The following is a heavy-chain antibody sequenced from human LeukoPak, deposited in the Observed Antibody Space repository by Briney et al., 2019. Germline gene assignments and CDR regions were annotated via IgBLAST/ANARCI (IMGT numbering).Heavy chain of an antibody. V-gene: IGHV1-2*02. CDR3: ARDKNPTVFDY. Sequence: ASVRVSCKASGYSFTDYYLHWGRQAPGQGLEWMGWMKPESGKTGTAQRFQGRVTLTRDTSTSTAYMEVTRLTSDDTAIYYCARDKNPTVFDYWGQGTLVTVSS. J-gene: IGHJ4*01. CDR1: GYSFTDYY. CDR2: MKPESGKT.